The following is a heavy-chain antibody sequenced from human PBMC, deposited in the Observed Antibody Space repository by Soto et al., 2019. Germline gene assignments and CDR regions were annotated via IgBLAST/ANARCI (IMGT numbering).Heavy chain of an antibody. Sequence: ASVKVSCKASGYTFTGYYMHWVRQAPGQGLEWMGWINPNSGGTNYAQKFQGWVTMTRDTSISTAYMELSRLRSDDTAVYYCARGNHASDIVVVPAARVSYYGMDVWGQGTTVTVSS. J-gene: IGHJ6*02. CDR3: ARGNHASDIVVVPAARVSYYGMDV. CDR2: INPNSGGT. D-gene: IGHD2-2*01. V-gene: IGHV1-2*04. CDR1: GYTFTGYY.